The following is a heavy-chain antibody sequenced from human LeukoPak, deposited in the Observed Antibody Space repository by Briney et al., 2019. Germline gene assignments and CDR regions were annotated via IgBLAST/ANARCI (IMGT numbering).Heavy chain of an antibody. D-gene: IGHD6-13*01. V-gene: IGHV4-34*01. Sequence: SETLSLTCAVYGGSFSGYYWTWIRQPPGKGLEWIGEINHSGSTNYNPSLKGRVTISIDTSKNQFSLKLTSVTAADTAVYYCASTRIAEYYFDYWGQGTLVSVSS. CDR2: INHSGST. J-gene: IGHJ4*02. CDR1: GGSFSGYY. CDR3: ASTRIAEYYFDY.